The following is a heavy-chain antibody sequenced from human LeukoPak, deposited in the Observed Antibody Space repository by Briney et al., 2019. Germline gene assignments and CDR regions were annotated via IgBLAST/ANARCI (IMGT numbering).Heavy chain of an antibody. CDR3: AREYYDFWSADRYYFDY. V-gene: IGHV4-39*07. J-gene: IGHJ4*02. D-gene: IGHD3-3*01. Sequence: SETLSLTRTVSGGSISSSSYYWGWIRQPPGKGLEWIGSIYYSGSTYYNPSLKSRVTISVDTSKNQFSLKLSSVTAADTAVYYCAREYYDFWSADRYYFDYWGQGTLVTVSS. CDR2: IYYSGST. CDR1: GGSISSSSYY.